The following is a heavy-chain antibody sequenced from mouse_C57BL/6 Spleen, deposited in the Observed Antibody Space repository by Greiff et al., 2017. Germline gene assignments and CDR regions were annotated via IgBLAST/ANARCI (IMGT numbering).Heavy chain of an antibody. CDR1: GYTFTDYY. CDR2: INPNNGGT. J-gene: IGHJ3*01. CDR3: ARSDSSGEFAY. D-gene: IGHD3-2*02. V-gene: IGHV1-26*01. Sequence: EVQLQQSGPELVKPGASVKISCKASGYTFTDYYMNWVKQSHGKSLEWIGDINPNNGGTSYNQKFKGKATLTVDKSSSTAYMELRSLTSEDSAVYYCARSDSSGEFAYWGQGTLVTVSA.